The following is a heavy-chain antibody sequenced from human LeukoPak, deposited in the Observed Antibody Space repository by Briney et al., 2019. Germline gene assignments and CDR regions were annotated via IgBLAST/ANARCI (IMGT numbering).Heavy chain of an antibody. Sequence: ASVKVSCKASGGTFSSYAISWVRQAPGQGLEWMGGIIPIFGTANYAQKFQGRVTITADESTSTAYMELSSLRSEDTAVYYCARTKDIVVVPAAIRSDYWGQGTLVTVSS. J-gene: IGHJ4*02. D-gene: IGHD2-2*01. CDR3: ARTKDIVVVPAAIRSDY. V-gene: IGHV1-69*13. CDR1: GGTFSSYA. CDR2: IIPIFGTA.